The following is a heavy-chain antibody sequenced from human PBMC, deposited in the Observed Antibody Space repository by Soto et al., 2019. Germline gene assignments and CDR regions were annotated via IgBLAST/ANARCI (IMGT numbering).Heavy chain of an antibody. J-gene: IGHJ4*02. V-gene: IGHV3-33*01. CDR2: IWYDGSNK. Sequence: QVQLVESGGGVVQPGRSLRLSCAASGFTFSSYGMHWVRQAPGKGLEWVADIWYDGSNKYYADSVKGRFTISRDNSKNTLYLQMNSLRAEDTAVYYCARDRAYYDFWSGLLWGQGTLVTVSS. D-gene: IGHD3-3*01. CDR3: ARDRAYYDFWSGLL. CDR1: GFTFSSYG.